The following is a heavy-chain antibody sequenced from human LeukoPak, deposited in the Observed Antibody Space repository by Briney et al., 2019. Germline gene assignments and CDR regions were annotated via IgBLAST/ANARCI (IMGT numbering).Heavy chain of an antibody. CDR2: ISGSGGST. V-gene: IGHV3-23*01. J-gene: IGHJ4*02. CDR1: GFTFSTYA. CDR3: AKEVIVGVSFDS. Sequence: GGSLRLSCAASGFTFSTYAVNWVRQAPGKGLEWVAAISGSGGSTYYADSVKGRFTISRDNSKNTLYLQMNSLRAEDTAVYYCAKEVIVGVSFDSWGQGTLVTVSS. D-gene: IGHD1-26*01.